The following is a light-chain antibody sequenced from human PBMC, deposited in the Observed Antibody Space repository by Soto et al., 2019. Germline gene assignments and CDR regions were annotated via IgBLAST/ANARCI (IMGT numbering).Light chain of an antibody. J-gene: IGLJ2*01. CDR3: SSYTISSPHVV. Sequence: QSVLTQPASVSGSPGQSITISCTGTSSDVGGYNYVSWCQQHPGKAPKLMIYDVSNRPSGVSNRFSGSKSGNTASLTISGLQAEDEADYYCSSYTISSPHVVFGGGTKVTVL. CDR1: SSDVGGYNY. V-gene: IGLV2-14*01. CDR2: DVS.